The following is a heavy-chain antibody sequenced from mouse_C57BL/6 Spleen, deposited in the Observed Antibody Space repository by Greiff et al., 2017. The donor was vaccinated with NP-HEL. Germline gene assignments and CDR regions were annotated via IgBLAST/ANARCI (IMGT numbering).Heavy chain of an antibody. J-gene: IGHJ2*01. V-gene: IGHV1-69*01. D-gene: IGHD1-1*01. CDR1: GSTFTSYW. CDR2: IDPSGSYT. CDR3: ARSPITTVVVALDY. Sequence: VQLPQPGAELVMPGASVKLSCKASGSTFTSYWMPWVKQRPGQGLEWIGEIDPSGSYTNYNQKFKGKSTLTVDKSSSTAYMQLSSLTSEDSAVYYCARSPITTVVVALDYWGQGTTLTVSS.